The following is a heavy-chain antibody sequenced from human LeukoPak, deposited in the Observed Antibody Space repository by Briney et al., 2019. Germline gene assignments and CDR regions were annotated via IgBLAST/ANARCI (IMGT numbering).Heavy chain of an antibody. D-gene: IGHD3-22*01. Sequence: SETLSLTCTVSGYSISSGYYWGWIRQPPGKGLEWIGSIYHSGSTYYNPSLKSRVTISVDTSKNQFSLKLSSVTAADTAVYYCARVNYYDSSGRLTNFDYWGQGTLVTVSS. V-gene: IGHV4-38-2*02. CDR2: IYHSGST. CDR3: ARVNYYDSSGRLTNFDY. CDR1: GYSISSGYY. J-gene: IGHJ4*02.